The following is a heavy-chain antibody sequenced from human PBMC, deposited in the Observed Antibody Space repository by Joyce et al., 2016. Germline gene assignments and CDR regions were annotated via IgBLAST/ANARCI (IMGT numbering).Heavy chain of an antibody. Sequence: EVKLVESGGGLVQPGGSLSISCAASGFTFNRYSMKWVRETPGKGLEWVSYMRSSKSPIYYADAGKGRFTISRDNAKNSLYLQMNSLRDEDKAVYYCAGDGNVRCSGGSCRNDAIDIWGKGTMVTVSS. CDR2: MRSSKSPI. D-gene: IGHD2-15*01. V-gene: IGHV3-48*02. J-gene: IGHJ3*02. CDR1: GFTFNRYS. CDR3: AGDGNVRCSGGSCRNDAIDI.